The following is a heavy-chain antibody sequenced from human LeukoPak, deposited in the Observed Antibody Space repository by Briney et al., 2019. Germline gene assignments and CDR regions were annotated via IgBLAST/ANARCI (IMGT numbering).Heavy chain of an antibody. V-gene: IGHV3-23*01. CDR1: GFTFSSYA. CDR3: AKASGSYYVEYYFDY. Sequence: PGGSLRLPCAASGFTFSSYAMSWVRQAPGKGLEWVSAISGSGGSTYYADSVKGRFTISRDNSKNTLYLQMNSLRAEDTAVYYCAKASGSYYVEYYFDYWGQGTLVTVSS. J-gene: IGHJ4*02. D-gene: IGHD1-26*01. CDR2: ISGSGGST.